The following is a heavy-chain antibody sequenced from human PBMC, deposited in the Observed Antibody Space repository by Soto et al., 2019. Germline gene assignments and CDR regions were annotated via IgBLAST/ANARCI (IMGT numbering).Heavy chain of an antibody. V-gene: IGHV3-9*01. CDR3: AKARYCSGGTCYSDFDY. Sequence: EVQLVESGGGLVQPGRSLRLSCAASAFTFDEYAMHWVRQPPGKGLEWVSGISWNSGSIGYADSVKGRFTISRDNAXNXXYLQMNSLRTEDTALYYCAKARYCSGGTCYSDFDYWGQGTLVTVSS. CDR1: AFTFDEYA. J-gene: IGHJ4*02. CDR2: ISWNSGSI. D-gene: IGHD2-15*01.